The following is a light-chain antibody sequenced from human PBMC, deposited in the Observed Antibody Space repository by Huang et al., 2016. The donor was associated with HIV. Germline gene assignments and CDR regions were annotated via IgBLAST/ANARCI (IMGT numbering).Light chain of an antibody. J-gene: IGKJ4*01. CDR1: QSVSNY. CDR3: QQRRNWPLLT. V-gene: IGKV3-11*01. CDR2: DAS. Sequence: EIVLTQSPATLSLSPWERATLSCRASQSVSNYLAWYQQKPGQAPRLLLYDASNRATGIPARFSGSGSGTDFTLTICSLEPEDFAVYYCQQRRNWPLLTFGGGTKVEIK.